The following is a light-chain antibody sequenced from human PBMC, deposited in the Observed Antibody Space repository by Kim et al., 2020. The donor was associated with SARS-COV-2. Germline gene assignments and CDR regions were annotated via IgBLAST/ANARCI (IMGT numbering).Light chain of an antibody. CDR3: QESYSSLWT. Sequence: ASVGDRVTISCRASQSISNYLNWYLQKPGKAPKLLMYDAFSLESGVPSRFSGSGSGTNFTLTISSLQPEDFVTYYCQESYSSLWTFGQGTKVDIK. CDR1: QSISNY. CDR2: DAF. V-gene: IGKV1-39*01. J-gene: IGKJ1*01.